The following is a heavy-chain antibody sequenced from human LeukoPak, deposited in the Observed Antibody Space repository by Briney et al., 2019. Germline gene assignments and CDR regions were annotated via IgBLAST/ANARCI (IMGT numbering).Heavy chain of an antibody. V-gene: IGHV4-59*01. Sequence: SETLSLTCTVSGGSISSYYWSWIRQPPGKGLEWIGYIYYSGSTNYTPSLKSRVTISVDTSKNQFSLKLSSVTAADTAVYYCARVTDERITMVRGVVFDYWGQGTLVTVSS. CDR3: ARVTDERITMVRGVVFDY. D-gene: IGHD3-10*01. CDR2: IYYSGST. J-gene: IGHJ4*02. CDR1: GGSISSYY.